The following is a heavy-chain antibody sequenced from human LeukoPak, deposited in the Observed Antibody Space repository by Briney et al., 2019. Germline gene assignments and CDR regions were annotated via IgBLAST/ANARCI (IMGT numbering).Heavy chain of an antibody. CDR3: ARGNLKRIAVAGTRGAFDI. CDR2: INHSGST. V-gene: IGHV4-34*01. CDR1: GGSFSGYY. J-gene: IGHJ3*02. D-gene: IGHD6-19*01. Sequence: SETLSLTCAVYGGSFSGYYWSWVRQPPGKGLEWIGEINHSGSTNYNPSLKSRVTISVDTSKNQFSLKLSSVTAADTAVYYCARGNLKRIAVAGTRGAFDIWGQGTMVTVSS.